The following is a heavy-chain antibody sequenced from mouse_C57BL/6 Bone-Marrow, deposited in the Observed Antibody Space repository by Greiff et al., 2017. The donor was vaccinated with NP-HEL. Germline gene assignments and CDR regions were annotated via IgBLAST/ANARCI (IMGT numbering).Heavy chain of an antibody. V-gene: IGHV1-62-2*01. CDR1: GYTFTEYT. Sequence: VKLVESGAELVKPGASVKLSCKASGYTFTEYTIHWVKQRSGQGLVWIGWFYTGGGSIKYNEKFKDKTTLNADKSSSTVYMELSRLTSEDSAVYFCARHGGRHSSLEDWGKGSTRTVSS. CDR2: FYTGGGSI. J-gene: IGHJ2*01. D-gene: IGHD1-1*01. CDR3: ARHGGRHSSLED.